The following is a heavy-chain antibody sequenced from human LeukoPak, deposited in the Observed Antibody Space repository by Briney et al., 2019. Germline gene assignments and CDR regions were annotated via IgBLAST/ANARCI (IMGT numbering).Heavy chain of an antibody. CDR2: ISWNSGSI. V-gene: IGHV3-9*01. J-gene: IGHJ3*02. Sequence: PGRSLRLSCAASGFTFDDHAMHWVRQAPGKGLEWVSGISWNSGSIGYADSVKGRFTISRDNAKNSLYLQMNSLRAEDTALYYCAKDGGWLTGTDTFDIWGQGTMVTVSS. CDR1: GFTFDDHA. CDR3: AKDGGWLTGTDTFDI. D-gene: IGHD1-1*01.